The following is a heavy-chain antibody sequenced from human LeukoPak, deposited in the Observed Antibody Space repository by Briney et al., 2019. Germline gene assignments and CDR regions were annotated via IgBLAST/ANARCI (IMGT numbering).Heavy chain of an antibody. V-gene: IGHV3-30-3*01. CDR2: ISYDGSNK. CDR3: ASGPYCTNGVCYGSNWFDP. J-gene: IGHJ5*02. D-gene: IGHD2-8*01. CDR1: GFTFSSYA. Sequence: PGGSLRLSCAASGFTFSSYAMSWVRQAPGKGLEWVAVISYDGSNKYHADSVKGRFTVSRDNSKNTLYLQLNSLRAEDTAVYYCASGPYCTNGVCYGSNWFDPWGQGTLVTVSS.